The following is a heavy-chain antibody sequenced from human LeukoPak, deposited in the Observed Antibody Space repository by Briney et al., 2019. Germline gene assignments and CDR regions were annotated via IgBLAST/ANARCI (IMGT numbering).Heavy chain of an antibody. V-gene: IGHV1-69*04. D-gene: IGHD4-23*01. CDR2: IIPILGIA. Sequence: ASVKVSCKASGGTFSGYTISWVRQAPGQGLEWMGRIIPILGIANYAQKFQGRVTITADKSTSTAYMELSSLRSEDTAVYYCAREDYGGSYFDYWGQGTLVTVSS. CDR3: AREDYGGSYFDY. J-gene: IGHJ4*02. CDR1: GGTFSGYT.